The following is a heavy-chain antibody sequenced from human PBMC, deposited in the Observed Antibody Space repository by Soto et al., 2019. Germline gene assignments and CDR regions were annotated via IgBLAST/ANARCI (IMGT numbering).Heavy chain of an antibody. J-gene: IGHJ6*02. CDR2: ISYDGSNK. CDR1: GFTFSSYG. CDR3: ATDIRDSSGYYYYYGMDV. D-gene: IGHD3-22*01. Sequence: GGSLRLSCAASGFTFSSYGMHWVRQAPGKGLEWVAVISYDGSNKYYVDSVKGRFTISRDNSKNTLYLQMNSLRAEDTAVYYCATDIRDSSGYYYYYGMDVWGQGTTVTVSS. V-gene: IGHV3-30*03.